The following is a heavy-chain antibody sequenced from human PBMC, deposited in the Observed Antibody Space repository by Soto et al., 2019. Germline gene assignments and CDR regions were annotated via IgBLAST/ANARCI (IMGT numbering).Heavy chain of an antibody. Sequence: GGSLRLSCTASGFTFGDYAMSWFRQAPGKGLEWVGFIRSKAYGGTTEYAASVKGRFTISRDDSKSIAYLQMNSLKTEDTAVYYCTRDLFGIFGVVTSYYYYGMDVWGQGTTVTAPS. J-gene: IGHJ6*02. CDR2: IRSKAYGGTT. CDR3: TRDLFGIFGVVTSYYYYGMDV. D-gene: IGHD3-3*01. CDR1: GFTFGDYA. V-gene: IGHV3-49*03.